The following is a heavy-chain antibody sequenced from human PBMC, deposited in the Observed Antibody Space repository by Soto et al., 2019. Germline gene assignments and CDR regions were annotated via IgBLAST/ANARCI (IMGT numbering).Heavy chain of an antibody. D-gene: IGHD4-17*01. Sequence: EVQLVESGGGLNQPGGSLRLSCAASGFAVSSAYMSWVRQAPGRGLEWLSVIYSGGGTYYADSVKGRFTTSRDSYKNIFFLQMNDLRAEDTGIDYCARDKGYGDQRTLGYWGQGTLVTVSS. CDR1: GFAVSSAY. CDR3: ARDKGYGDQRTLGY. CDR2: IYSGGGT. V-gene: IGHV3-53*01. J-gene: IGHJ4*02.